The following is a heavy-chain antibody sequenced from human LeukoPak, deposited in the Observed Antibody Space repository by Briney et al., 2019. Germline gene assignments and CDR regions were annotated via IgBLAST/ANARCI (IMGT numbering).Heavy chain of an antibody. J-gene: IGHJ4*02. CDR3: ARPGNYDILTAYYYY. CDR2: ISYDGSNK. Sequence: GGSLRLSCAASGFTFRSFAMHWVRQAPGKGLEWVAVISYDGSNKYNADSVKGRFTISRDNSKNTLYLQMNSLRAEDTAVYYCARPGNYDILTAYYYYWGQGTLVTVSS. CDR1: GFTFRSFA. V-gene: IGHV3-30*04. D-gene: IGHD3-9*01.